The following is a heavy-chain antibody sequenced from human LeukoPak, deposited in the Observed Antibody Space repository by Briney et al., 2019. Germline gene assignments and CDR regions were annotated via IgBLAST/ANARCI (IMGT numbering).Heavy chain of an antibody. CDR2: IRYDGSNK. V-gene: IGHV3-30*02. CDR1: GFTFSSYG. D-gene: IGHD1-26*01. J-gene: IGHJ4*02. Sequence: GGSLRLSCAASGFTFSSYGVHWVRQAPGKGLEWVAFIRYDGSNKYYADSVKGRFTISRDNSKNTLYLQMNSLRAEDTAVYYCAKDDGYSGSYFYFDYWGQGTLVTVSS. CDR3: AKDDGYSGSYFYFDY.